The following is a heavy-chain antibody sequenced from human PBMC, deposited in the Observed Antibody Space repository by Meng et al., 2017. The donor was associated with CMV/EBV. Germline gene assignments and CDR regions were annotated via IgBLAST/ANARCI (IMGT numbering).Heavy chain of an antibody. CDR3: ARVTSRVAGAFDY. CDR2: IYYSGST. Sequence: RDPGQRLVKPSQTLSLTCTVSGGSISSGDYYWSWIRQPPGKGLEWIGYIYYSGSTYYNPSLKSRVTISVDTSKNQFSLKLSSVTAADTAVYYCARVTSRVAGAFDYWGQGTLVTVSS. CDR1: GGSISSGDYY. J-gene: IGHJ4*02. V-gene: IGHV4-30-4*08. D-gene: IGHD1-14*01.